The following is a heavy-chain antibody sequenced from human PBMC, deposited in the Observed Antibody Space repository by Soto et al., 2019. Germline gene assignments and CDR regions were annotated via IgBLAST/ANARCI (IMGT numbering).Heavy chain of an antibody. CDR1: GGSISGYY. Sequence: SETLSLTCTVSGGSISGYYWSWVRQPAGKGLEWVGRIYSDGTTNYSPSLKSRVTMSLDTSKDQFSLHLNSVTAADTAVYYCSRVGCSNSKCYTRGMDVWGQGTTVTVS. V-gene: IGHV4-4*07. CDR3: SRVGCSNSKCYTRGMDV. CDR2: IYSDGTT. D-gene: IGHD2-2*01. J-gene: IGHJ6*02.